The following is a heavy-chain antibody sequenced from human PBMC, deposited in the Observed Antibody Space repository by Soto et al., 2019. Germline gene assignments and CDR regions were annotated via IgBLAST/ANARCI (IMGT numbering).Heavy chain of an antibody. CDR2: ISWDGGST. Sequence: PGGSLRLSCAASGFTFDDYTMHWVRQAPGKGLEWVSLISWDGGSTYYADSVKGRFTISRDNSKNSLYLQMNSLRTEDTALYYCAKDFSSGWPLDYWGQGTLVTVSS. D-gene: IGHD6-19*01. V-gene: IGHV3-43*01. CDR1: GFTFDDYT. CDR3: AKDFSSGWPLDY. J-gene: IGHJ4*02.